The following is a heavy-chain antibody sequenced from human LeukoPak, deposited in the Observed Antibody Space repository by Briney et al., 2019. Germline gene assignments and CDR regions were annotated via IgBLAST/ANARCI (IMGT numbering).Heavy chain of an antibody. CDR3: AKDKYYDSSGTLDY. CDR1: GFDFSSYA. V-gene: IGHV3-30*02. D-gene: IGHD3-22*01. CDR2: IRYDGTDK. J-gene: IGHJ4*02. Sequence: GGSLRLSCAASGFDFSSYAMQWVRQTPGKGLEWVAFIRYDGTDKNYADSVKGRFTISRENCKNTLYLQMNSLRAEDTAVYYCAKDKYYDSSGTLDYWGQGTLVTVSS.